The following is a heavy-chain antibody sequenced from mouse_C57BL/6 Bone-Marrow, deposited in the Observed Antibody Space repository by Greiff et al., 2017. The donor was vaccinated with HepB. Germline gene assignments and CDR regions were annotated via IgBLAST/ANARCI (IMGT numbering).Heavy chain of an antibody. D-gene: IGHD2-3*01. CDR3: ARQGGGYYTGGDY. CDR1: GFTFSSYG. CDR2: ISSGGSYT. Sequence: EVKVVDSGGDLVKPGGSLKLSCAASGFTFSSYGMSWVRQTPDKRLEWVATISSGGSYTYYPDSVKGRFTISRDNAKNTLYLQMSSLKSEDTAMYYFARQGGGYYTGGDYCGQGTSVTVSS. V-gene: IGHV5-6*01. J-gene: IGHJ4*01.